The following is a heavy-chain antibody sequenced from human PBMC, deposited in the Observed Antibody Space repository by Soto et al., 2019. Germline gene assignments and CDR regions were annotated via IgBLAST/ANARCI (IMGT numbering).Heavy chain of an antibody. CDR2: IIPIFGTA. V-gene: IGHV1-69*13. J-gene: IGHJ6*02. CDR3: ARRLGGNYGMDV. Sequence: SVKVSCKASGGTFSSYAISWVRQAPGQGLEWMGGIIPIFGTANYAQKFQGRVTITADESTSTAYMELSSLRSEDTAVYYCARRLGGNYGMDVWGQGTTVTVSS. D-gene: IGHD1-26*01. CDR1: GGTFSSYA.